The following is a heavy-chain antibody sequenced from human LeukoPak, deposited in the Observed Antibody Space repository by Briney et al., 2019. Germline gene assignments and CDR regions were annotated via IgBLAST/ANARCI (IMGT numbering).Heavy chain of an antibody. CDR1: GGSISSSSYY. J-gene: IGHJ6*03. V-gene: IGHV4-39*07. CDR2: IYYSGST. D-gene: IGHD3-10*01. Sequence: SETLSLTCTVSGGSISSSSYYWGWIGQPPGKGLEWIGSIYYSGSTYYNPSLKSRVTISVDTSKNQFSLKLSSVTAADTAVYYCATSDGRYGSGPYYYYYSFMDVWGKGTTVTVSS. CDR3: ATSDGRYGSGPYYYYYSFMDV.